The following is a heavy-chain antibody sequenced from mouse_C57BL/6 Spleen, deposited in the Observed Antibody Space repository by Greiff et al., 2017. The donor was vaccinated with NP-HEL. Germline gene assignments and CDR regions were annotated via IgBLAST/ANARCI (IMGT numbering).Heavy chain of an antibody. D-gene: IGHD2-5*01. V-gene: IGHV1-36*01. CDR3: ARSHYRNLLDY. CDR1: GFTFTDYY. J-gene: IGHJ2*01. CDR2: VYPYHGCT. Sequence: VQLQQSGPVLVKPGPSVKISCKASGFTFTDYYMHWVKQSHGKSLAWLGLVYPYHGCTSYNQKLRGKATLTVDTSSSTDYMELNSLTSEDTAVYYCARSHYRNLLDYSGQGTTITVTS.